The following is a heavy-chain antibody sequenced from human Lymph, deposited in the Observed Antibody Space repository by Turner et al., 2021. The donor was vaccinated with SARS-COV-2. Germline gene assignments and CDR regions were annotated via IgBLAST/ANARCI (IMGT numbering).Heavy chain of an antibody. CDR2: FYYSGST. V-gene: IGHV4-39*01. J-gene: IGHJ4*02. CDR3: ARLGGAYGDPFDY. Sequence: QLQLQESGPGLVKPSEAPSLTCTVSGGSISSSSYYWGWIRQPPGKGLEWTGSFYYSGSTYYNPALKSRVTISVDTSKNQFSLKLTSVTATDTAVYYCARLGGAYGDPFDYWGQGTLVTVSS. D-gene: IGHD4-17*01. CDR1: GGSISSSSYY.